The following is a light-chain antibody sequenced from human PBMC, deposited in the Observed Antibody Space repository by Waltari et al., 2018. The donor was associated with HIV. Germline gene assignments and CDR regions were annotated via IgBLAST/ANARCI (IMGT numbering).Light chain of an antibody. CDR3: QVWDTGGDHPEWV. Sequence: SYVLTQPPSVSVAPGQTARVTCGGNNIGSKSVNWYQVKPGEAPVLVVYDDIDRPSGIPERFSGSNSGNTATLTISRVEAGDEADYYCQVWDTGGDHPEWVFGGGTKLTVL. V-gene: IGLV3-21*02. CDR1: NIGSKS. CDR2: DDI. J-gene: IGLJ3*02.